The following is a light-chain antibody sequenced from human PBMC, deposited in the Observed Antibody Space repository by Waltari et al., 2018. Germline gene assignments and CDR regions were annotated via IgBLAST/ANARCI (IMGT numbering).Light chain of an antibody. CDR2: INT. V-gene: IGLV1-44*01. CDR3: AAWDDSRGYV. Sequence: QSVLTQPPSASGTPGQRVTISCSGSSPNIGSNNVCWYQQLPDTAPKLLIYINTQRPSGVPDRFSGSKSGTSASLAISGLQSEDEADYYCAAWDDSRGYVFGTGTKVTVL. CDR1: SPNIGSNN. J-gene: IGLJ1*01.